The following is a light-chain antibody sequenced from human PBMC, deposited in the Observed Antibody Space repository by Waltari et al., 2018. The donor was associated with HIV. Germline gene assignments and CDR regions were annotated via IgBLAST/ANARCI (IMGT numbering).Light chain of an antibody. J-gene: IGKJ4*01. CDR3: QQSTNWPPGVT. CDR2: DSS. CDR1: QRVGTF. V-gene: IGKV3-11*01. Sequence: EIVLTQSPATLSLSPGERATLSCRASQRVGTFLAWYQHKPGQPPRLLIYDSSTMAAGIPVRFTGRGSGTDFTLTISSLEPEDFAIYYCQQSTNWPPGVTFGGGTRVEIK.